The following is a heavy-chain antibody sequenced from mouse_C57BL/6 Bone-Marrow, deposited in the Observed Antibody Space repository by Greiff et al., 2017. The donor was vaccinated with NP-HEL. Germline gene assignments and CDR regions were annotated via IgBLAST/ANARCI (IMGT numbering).Heavy chain of an antibody. Sequence: VQLKESGPELVKPGASVKIPCKASGYTFTDYNMDWVKQSHGKSLEWIGDINPNNGGTIYNQKFKGKATLTVDKSSSTAYMELRSLTSEDTAVYYCARSFITTVVATFYWYFDVWGTGTTVTVSS. V-gene: IGHV1-18*01. D-gene: IGHD1-1*01. CDR3: ARSFITTVVATFYWYFDV. CDR1: GYTFTDYN. J-gene: IGHJ1*03. CDR2: INPNNGGT.